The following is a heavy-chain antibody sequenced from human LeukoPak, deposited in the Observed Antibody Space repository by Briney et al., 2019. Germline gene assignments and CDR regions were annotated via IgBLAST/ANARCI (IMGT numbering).Heavy chain of an antibody. CDR1: GFTFINYS. CDR3: AKSRGSTCYSSSDY. J-gene: IGHJ4*02. D-gene: IGHD2-15*01. CDR2: IGSAGTYV. V-gene: IGHV3-23*05. Sequence: GGSLRLSCAASGFTFINYSMTWVRQVPGKGLEWVSSIGSAGTYVYYADSVKGRFTISRDNSKNTLHLQMNSLRVEDTAVYYCAKSRGSTCYSSSDYWGQGTLVTVSS.